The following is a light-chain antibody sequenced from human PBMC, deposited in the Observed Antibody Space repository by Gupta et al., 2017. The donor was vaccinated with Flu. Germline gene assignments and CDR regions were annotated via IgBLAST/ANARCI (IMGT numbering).Light chain of an antibody. CDR3: AAWDDSLNVYV. V-gene: IGLV1-44*01. CDR2: SNS. J-gene: IGLJ1*01. CDR1: SSNIGINI. Sequence: QSVLTQPPSVSETPGQRVTISCAGSSSNIGINIVNWYQHLPGTAPKLLIYSNSQRPSGVPDRFSGSKSGTSASLAISGLQAEDEADYFCAAWDDSLNVYVFGTGTKVTVL.